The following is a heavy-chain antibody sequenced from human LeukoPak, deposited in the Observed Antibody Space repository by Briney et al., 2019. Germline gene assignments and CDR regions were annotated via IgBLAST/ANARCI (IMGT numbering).Heavy chain of an antibody. CDR3: ARDRGHFDY. CDR1: GYSISSGYY. V-gene: IGHV4-38-2*02. J-gene: IGHJ4*02. Sequence: SETLSLTCTVSGYSISSGYYWGWIRQPPGKGLEWIGSIYHSGSTYYNPSLKSRVTISVDTSKNQFSLKLSSVTAADTAVYYCARDRGHFDYWGQGTLVTVSS. CDR2: IYHSGST.